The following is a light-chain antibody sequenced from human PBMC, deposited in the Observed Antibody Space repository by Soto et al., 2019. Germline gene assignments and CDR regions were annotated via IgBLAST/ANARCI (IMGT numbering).Light chain of an antibody. V-gene: IGKV3-20*01. CDR1: QSVSSSY. J-gene: IGKJ1*01. Sequence: EIVLTQSPGTLSLSPGERATLSCRASQSVSSSYLAWYQQKPGQAPRLLIYGASSRATGIPDRFSGSGSGTHFTLTISRLEPEDFAVYYCQQYGSSPWTFGQGPKVEIK. CDR3: QQYGSSPWT. CDR2: GAS.